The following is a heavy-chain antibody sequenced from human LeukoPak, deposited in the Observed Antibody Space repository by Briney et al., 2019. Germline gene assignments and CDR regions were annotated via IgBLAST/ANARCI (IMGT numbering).Heavy chain of an antibody. CDR1: GFTFSSYA. CDR3: ARVQTYYYDSSGYYFDY. CDR2: ISYDGSNK. V-gene: IGHV3-30*04. Sequence: GGSLRLSCAASGFTFSSYAMHWVRQAPGKGLEWVAVISYDGSNKYYADSVKGRFTISRDNAKNSLYLQMNSLRAEDTAVYYCARVQTYYYDSSGYYFDYWGQGTLVTVSP. D-gene: IGHD3-22*01. J-gene: IGHJ4*02.